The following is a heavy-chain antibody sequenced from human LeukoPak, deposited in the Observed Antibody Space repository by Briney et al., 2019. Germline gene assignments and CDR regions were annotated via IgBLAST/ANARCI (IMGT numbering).Heavy chain of an antibody. CDR2: IYPSDSDT. CDR3: ARHNNYGKYV. V-gene: IGHV5-51*01. J-gene: IGHJ6*02. Sequence: GESLKISCQGSGYIFTTYWIGWVRQMPGKGLEWMGIIYPSDSDTRYSPSFQGQVTISADKSIDTAYLQWSSLKASDTAMYYCARHNNYGKYVWGQGTTVTVSS. CDR1: GYIFTTYW.